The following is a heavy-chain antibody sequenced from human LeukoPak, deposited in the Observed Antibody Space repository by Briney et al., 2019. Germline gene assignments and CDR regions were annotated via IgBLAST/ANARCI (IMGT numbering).Heavy chain of an antibody. Sequence: SETLSLTCTVSGGSISSSYWGWIRQPPGKGLEWIGYIYYSGSTNYNPSLKSRVTISVDTSKNQFSLKLTSVTAADTAVYYCARGSYYDRPSRSRVEYWGQGTLVTVSS. J-gene: IGHJ4*02. CDR3: ARGSYYDRPSRSRVEY. V-gene: IGHV4-59*01. D-gene: IGHD3-22*01. CDR2: IYYSGST. CDR1: GGSISSSY.